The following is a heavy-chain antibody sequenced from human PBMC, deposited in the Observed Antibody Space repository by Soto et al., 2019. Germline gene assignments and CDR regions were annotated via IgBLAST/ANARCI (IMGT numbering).Heavy chain of an antibody. CDR3: VRLIGNSWLDS. V-gene: IGHV6-1*01. J-gene: IGHJ5*01. Sequence: QVQLQQSGPGLVKPSQTLSLTCDISGDSVSTNTATWDWIRQSPSRGLEWLGRTYYRSRWYFDYAVSVKSRITLSPDISNNQVSLQLTSVTPDDTAIYYCVRLIGNSWLDSWGQGTLVTVSS. CDR2: TYYRSRWYF. CDR1: GDSVSTNTAT. D-gene: IGHD3-22*01.